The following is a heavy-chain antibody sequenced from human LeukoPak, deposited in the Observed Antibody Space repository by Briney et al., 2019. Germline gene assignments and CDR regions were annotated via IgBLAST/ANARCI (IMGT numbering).Heavy chain of an antibody. V-gene: IGHV1-8*01. D-gene: IGHD3-22*01. J-gene: IGHJ4*02. Sequence: ASVKVSCKASGYTFTNYDITWVRQASGEGLEWMGWMNPNNGNTGYAQRFQGRVTLTRDTSISTAYMELSSLRSEDTAVYYCARPASSGYVGDDYWGQGTLVTVSS. CDR1: GYTFTNYD. CDR2: MNPNNGNT. CDR3: ARPASSGYVGDDY.